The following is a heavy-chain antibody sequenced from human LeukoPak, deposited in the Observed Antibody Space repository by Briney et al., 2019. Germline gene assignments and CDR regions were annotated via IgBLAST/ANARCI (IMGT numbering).Heavy chain of an antibody. CDR1: GFTFSVYS. D-gene: IGHD3-3*02. J-gene: IGHJ5*02. CDR3: ARDILGGVGNWFDP. Sequence: GGSLRLSCEVSGFTFSVYSMNWVCQAPGEGQQWVASISSDGVYTYYADSVKGRFTISRDNAKDSLYLQMVTLRAEDTAVYYCARDILGGVGNWFDPWGQGTLVTVSS. CDR2: ISSDGVYT. V-gene: IGHV3-21*01.